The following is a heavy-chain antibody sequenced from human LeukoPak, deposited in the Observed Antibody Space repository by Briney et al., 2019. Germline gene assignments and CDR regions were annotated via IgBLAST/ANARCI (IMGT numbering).Heavy chain of an antibody. V-gene: IGHV1-69*13. Sequence: EASVKVSCKASGGTFSSYAISWVRQAPGQGLEWMGGIIPIFGTATYAQKFQGRVTITADESTSTAYMELSSLRSEDTAVYYCARDIATTGALNWFDPWGQGTLVTVSS. CDR3: ARDIATTGALNWFDP. CDR1: GGTFSSYA. CDR2: IIPIFGTA. D-gene: IGHD6-13*01. J-gene: IGHJ5*02.